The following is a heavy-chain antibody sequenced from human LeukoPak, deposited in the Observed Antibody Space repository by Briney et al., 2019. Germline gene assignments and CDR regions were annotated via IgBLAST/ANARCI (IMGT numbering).Heavy chain of an antibody. CDR2: ISGLGGST. CDR3: ARDDYGETFDY. J-gene: IGHJ4*02. CDR1: GFTFSSYA. D-gene: IGHD4-17*01. Sequence: GGSLRLSCAASGFTFSSYAMSWVRQAPGKGLEWVSAISGLGGSTYYADSVKGRFTISRDNSKNTLYLQMNSLRAEDTAVYYCARDDYGETFDYWGQGTLVTVSS. V-gene: IGHV3-23*01.